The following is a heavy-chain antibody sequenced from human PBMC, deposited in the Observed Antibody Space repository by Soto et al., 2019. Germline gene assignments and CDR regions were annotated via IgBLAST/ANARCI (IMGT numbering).Heavy chain of an antibody. CDR3: TRDPHYGMDV. Sequence: SETLSLTCTVSGGYISSYYWSWIRQPAGKGLEWIGRIYSSGSTNDNPSLKSRVTMSVDTSKNQLSLKLRSVTAADTAVYYCTRDPHYGMDVWGQGTTVTVSS. CDR2: IYSSGST. J-gene: IGHJ6*02. V-gene: IGHV4-4*07. CDR1: GGYISSYY.